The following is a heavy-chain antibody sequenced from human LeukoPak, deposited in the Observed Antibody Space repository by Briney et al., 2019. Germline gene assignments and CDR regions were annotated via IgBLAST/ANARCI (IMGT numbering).Heavy chain of an antibody. Sequence: QSGGSLRLSCAASGFTFSSYSMNWVRQAPGKGLEWVANIKQDGSEKYYVDSVKGRFTISRDNAKNSLYLQMNSLRAEDTAVYYCASGGYGDQDYFDYWGQGTLVTVSS. CDR2: IKQDGSEK. V-gene: IGHV3-7*01. CDR3: ASGGYGDQDYFDY. D-gene: IGHD4/OR15-4a*01. J-gene: IGHJ4*02. CDR1: GFTFSSYS.